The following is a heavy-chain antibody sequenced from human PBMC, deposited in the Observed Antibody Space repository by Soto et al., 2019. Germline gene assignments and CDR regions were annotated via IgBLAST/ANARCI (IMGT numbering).Heavy chain of an antibody. J-gene: IGHJ6*01. CDR2: ITKSSRTI. CDR1: GFTFSTYS. V-gene: IGHV3-48*01. Sequence: EVQLVESGGGLVQPGVSLRLSCAASGFTFSTYSMNWVRQAPGKGLEWISYITKSSRTIYYAVSVKGRFTISRDNAKNSLYLQMNGLRAEDTAVYYCTRDHGDGYGMDVW. D-gene: IGHD4-17*01. CDR3: TRDHGDGYGMDV.